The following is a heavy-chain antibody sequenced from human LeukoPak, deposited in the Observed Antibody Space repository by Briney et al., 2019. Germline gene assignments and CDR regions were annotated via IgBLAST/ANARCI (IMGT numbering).Heavy chain of an antibody. Sequence: GGSLRLSCAASGFTFSSYSMNWARQAPGKGLEWVSSISSSSSYIYYADSVKGRFTISRDNAKNSLYLQMNSLRAEDTAVYYCARGGITMVRGPKGGYNWFDPWGQGTLVTVSS. CDR2: ISSSSSYI. D-gene: IGHD3-10*01. CDR3: ARGGITMVRGPKGGYNWFDP. J-gene: IGHJ5*02. CDR1: GFTFSSYS. V-gene: IGHV3-21*01.